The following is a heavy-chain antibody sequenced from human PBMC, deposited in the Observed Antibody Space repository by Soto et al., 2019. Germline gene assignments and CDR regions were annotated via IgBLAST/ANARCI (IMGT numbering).Heavy chain of an antibody. J-gene: IGHJ4*02. Sequence: LRLSCAASGFSFSTFSMTWVRQAPGKGLEWVANIKGDGSEKTYEDSVKGRFTISRDNAKNSLYLEMNSLSAEDTAVYYCARLSAHGREYYLDYWGQGTLVTVSS. D-gene: IGHD3-16*01. CDR3: ARLSAHGREYYLDY. V-gene: IGHV3-7*03. CDR2: IKGDGSEK. CDR1: GFSFSTFS.